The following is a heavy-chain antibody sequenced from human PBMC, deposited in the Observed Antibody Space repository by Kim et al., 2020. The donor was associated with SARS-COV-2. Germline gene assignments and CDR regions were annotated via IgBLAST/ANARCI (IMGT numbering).Heavy chain of an antibody. CDR1: GFTFSSYA. Sequence: GGSLRLSCAASGFTFSSYAMHWVRQAPGKGLEWVAVISYDGSNKYYADSVKGRFTISRDNSKNTLYLQMNSLRAEDTAVYYCARDATPRLIAAAGTGRGEYFQHWGQGTLVTISS. CDR2: ISYDGSNK. D-gene: IGHD6-13*01. V-gene: IGHV3-30*04. CDR3: ARDATPRLIAAAGTGRGEYFQH. J-gene: IGHJ1*01.